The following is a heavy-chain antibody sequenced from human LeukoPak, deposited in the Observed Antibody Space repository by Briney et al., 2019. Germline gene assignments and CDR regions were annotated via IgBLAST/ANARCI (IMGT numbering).Heavy chain of an antibody. V-gene: IGHV5-51*01. J-gene: IGHJ3*01. CDR2: IYPDDSDT. Sequence: GESLKNSCKGSGYRFNAYWIAWVRQMPGKGLEWMGIIYPDDSDTRYSPSFQGQVTISADKSVRTAYLQWSSLKASDTAMYYCARPNITSYYDSRGYDAFDVWGQGTVVTVSS. CDR1: GYRFNAYW. CDR3: ARPNITSYYDSRGYDAFDV. D-gene: IGHD3-22*01.